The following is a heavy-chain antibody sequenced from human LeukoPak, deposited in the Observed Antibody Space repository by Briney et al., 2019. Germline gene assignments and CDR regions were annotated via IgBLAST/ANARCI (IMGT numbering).Heavy chain of an antibody. D-gene: IGHD2-15*01. V-gene: IGHV4-34*01. J-gene: IGHJ4*02. CDR3: AREACSGGSCYPDY. CDR2: INHSGST. Sequence: SETLSLTCAVYGGAFSGYYWSWIRQPPGKGLEWIGEINHSGSTNYDPSLKSRVTMSVVMSKSQFSLNLSSVTAADTAVYYCAREACSGGSCYPDYWGQGTLVTVSS. CDR1: GGAFSGYY.